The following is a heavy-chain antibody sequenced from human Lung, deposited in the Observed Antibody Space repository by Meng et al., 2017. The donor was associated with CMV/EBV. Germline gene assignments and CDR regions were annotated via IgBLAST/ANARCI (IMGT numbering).Heavy chain of an antibody. D-gene: IGHD1-26*01. Sequence: GESLKISCAASGFIFNNAWMSWVRQAPGKGLEWVGRIKSKTDGGTTEYADPGKGRFTIASDDSKNALYMKMNSVKTEDTAVYYCTNQWELDVDYWGQGTLVTVSS. J-gene: IGHJ4*02. V-gene: IGHV3-15*01. CDR2: IKSKTDGGTT. CDR3: TNQWELDVDY. CDR1: GFIFNNAW.